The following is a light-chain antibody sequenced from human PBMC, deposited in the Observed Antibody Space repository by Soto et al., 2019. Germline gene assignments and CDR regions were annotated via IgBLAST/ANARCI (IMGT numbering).Light chain of an antibody. V-gene: IGKV3-15*01. J-gene: IGKJ2*02. CDR1: QSVSSN. Sequence: EIVMTQSPATLSVSPGERATLSCRASQSVSSNLAWYQQKPGQAPRLLIYGASTRPTGIPARFSGSGSGTEFTLTISSLQSEDFAVYYCQQYNTWPRGTFGQGTKLEIK. CDR2: GAS. CDR3: QQYNTWPRGT.